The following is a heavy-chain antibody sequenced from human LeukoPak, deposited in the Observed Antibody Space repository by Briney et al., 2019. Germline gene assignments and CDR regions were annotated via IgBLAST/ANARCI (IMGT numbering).Heavy chain of an antibody. CDR1: GFTFRNYA. V-gene: IGHV3-23*01. J-gene: IGHJ4*02. CDR3: AKTSPGYTYGLLDY. CDR2: ISNSGGTT. D-gene: IGHD5-18*01. Sequence: GGSLRLSCATSGFTFRNYAMSWVRQAPGKGLEWVSCISNSGGTTYHADSVKGRFAISRDTPKNTLYLQMNSLRVEDTAVYYCAKTSPGYTYGLLDYWGQGTLVTVSS.